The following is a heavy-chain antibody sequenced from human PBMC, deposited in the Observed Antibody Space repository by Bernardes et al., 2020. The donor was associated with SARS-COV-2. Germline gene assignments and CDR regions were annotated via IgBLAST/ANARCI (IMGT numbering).Heavy chain of an antibody. J-gene: IGHJ6*02. V-gene: IGHV4-39*02. CDR3: ARHPGPGTLDRGQAYYGMDV. CDR1: GGSISSSSYY. Sequence: SETLSLTCTVSGGSISSSSYYWGWIRQPPGQGLEWIGSIYYSGSTYYTPSLKSRVTISVDTSKNHFSLKLSSVTAADTAVYSCARHPGPGTLDRGQAYYGMDVRSPGSNVTVSS. D-gene: IGHD3-10*01. CDR2: IYYSGST.